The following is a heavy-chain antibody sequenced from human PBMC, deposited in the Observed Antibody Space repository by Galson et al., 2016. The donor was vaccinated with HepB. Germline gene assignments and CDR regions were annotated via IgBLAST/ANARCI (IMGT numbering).Heavy chain of an antibody. CDR3: ARISRDWGFFDY. CDR1: GDSFTSGDYF. V-gene: IGHV4-31*03. J-gene: IGHJ4*01. CDR2: IYYTGST. D-gene: IGHD3-16*01. Sequence: TLSLTCSVSGDSFTSGDYFXSWXXXHPXXXLQXIGYIYYTGSTYYRPSLSSRMTISLDTSKNQFSLELNSVTAADTAVYFCARISRDWGFFDYWGHGALVTVSS.